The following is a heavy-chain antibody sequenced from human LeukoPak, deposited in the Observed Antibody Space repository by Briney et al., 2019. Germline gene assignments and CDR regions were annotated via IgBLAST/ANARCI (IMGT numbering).Heavy chain of an antibody. CDR2: IYYSGST. Sequence: SETLSLTCTVSGGSISSGGYYWSWIRQHPGMGLEWIGYIYYSGSTYYNPSLKSRVTISVDTSKNQFSLKLSSVTAADTAVYYCARGVARGANWFDPWGQGTLVTVSS. V-gene: IGHV4-31*03. CDR1: GGSISSGGYY. D-gene: IGHD2-15*01. CDR3: ARGVARGANWFDP. J-gene: IGHJ5*02.